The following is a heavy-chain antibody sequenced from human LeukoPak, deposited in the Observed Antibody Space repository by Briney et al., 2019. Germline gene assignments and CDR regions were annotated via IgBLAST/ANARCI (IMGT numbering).Heavy chain of an antibody. V-gene: IGHV4-39*01. CDR3: ARKGGSGGSYLHGMDV. CDR2: IYYSGST. CDR1: GGSISSSSYY. J-gene: IGHJ6*02. Sequence: PSETLSLTCTVSGGSISSSSYYWGWIRQPPGKGLEWIGSIYYSGSTYYNPSLKGRVTISVDTSKNQFSLKLGSVTAADTAVYYCARKGGSGGSYLHGMDVWGQGTTVTVSS. D-gene: IGHD2-15*01.